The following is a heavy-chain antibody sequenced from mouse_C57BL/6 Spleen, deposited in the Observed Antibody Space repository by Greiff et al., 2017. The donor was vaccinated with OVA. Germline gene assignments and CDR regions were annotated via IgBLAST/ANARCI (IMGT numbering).Heavy chain of an antibody. CDR3: ARDGYYGSSYDAMDY. J-gene: IGHJ4*01. D-gene: IGHD1-1*01. CDR1: GFTFSDYY. V-gene: IGHV5-16*01. Sequence: EVKLVESEGGLVQPGSSMKLSCTASGFTFSDYYMAWVRQVPEKGLEWVANINYDGSSTYYLDSLKSRFIISRDNAKNILYLQMSSLKSEDTATYYCARDGYYGSSYDAMDYWGQGTSVTVSS. CDR2: INYDGSST.